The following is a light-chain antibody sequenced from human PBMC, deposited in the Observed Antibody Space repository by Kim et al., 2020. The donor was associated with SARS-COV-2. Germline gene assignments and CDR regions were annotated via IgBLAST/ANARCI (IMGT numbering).Light chain of an antibody. CDR3: QRYDGP. CDR1: QSISRW. CDR2: DAS. J-gene: IGKJ1*01. V-gene: IGKV1-5*01. Sequence: DIQMTQSPSTLSASVGDRVTITCRASQSISRWLAWYQQKPGKAPKVLIYDASNLESGVPSRFSGSGSGTDFTLTISSLEPDDFAGYYCQRYDGPFGQGTKVDIK.